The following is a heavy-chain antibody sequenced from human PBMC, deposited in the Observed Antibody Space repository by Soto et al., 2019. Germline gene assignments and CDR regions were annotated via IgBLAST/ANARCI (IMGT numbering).Heavy chain of an antibody. Sequence: SETLSLTCTVSGGSISSYYWSWIRQPPGKGLEWIGYIYYSGSTNYNPSLKSRVTISVDTSKNQFSLKLSSVTAADTAVYYCARDGNDYIWGSYRPDPDYYYYYMDVWGKGTTVTVSS. CDR3: ARDGNDYIWGSYRPDPDYYYYYMDV. V-gene: IGHV4-59*01. J-gene: IGHJ6*03. CDR1: GGSISSYY. CDR2: IYYSGST. D-gene: IGHD3-16*02.